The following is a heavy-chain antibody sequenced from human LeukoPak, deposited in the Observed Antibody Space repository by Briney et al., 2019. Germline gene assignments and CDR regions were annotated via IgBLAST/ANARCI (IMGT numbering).Heavy chain of an antibody. D-gene: IGHD4-23*01. J-gene: IGHJ6*03. CDR1: GGSISSYY. CDR3: ARGIYGGPPYYYYYYMDV. V-gene: IGHV4-59*01. Sequence: SETLSLTCTVSGGSISSYYWSWIRQPPGKGLEWIGYIYYSGSTNYNPSLKSRVTISVDTSKNQFSLKLSSVTAAATDVYYCARGIYGGPPYYYYYYMDVWGKGTTVTVSS. CDR2: IYYSGST.